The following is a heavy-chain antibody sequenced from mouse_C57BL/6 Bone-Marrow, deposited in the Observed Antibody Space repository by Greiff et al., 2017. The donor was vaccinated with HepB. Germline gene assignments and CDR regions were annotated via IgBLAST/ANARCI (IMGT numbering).Heavy chain of an antibody. CDR3: ARVYYYGRYYYAMDY. CDR1: GYTFTSYW. V-gene: IGHV1-69*01. CDR2: IDPSDSYT. Sequence: QVQLQQPGAELVMPGASVKLSCKASGYTFTSYWMHWVKQRPGQGLEWIGEIDPSDSYTNYNQKFMGKSTLTVDKSSSTAYMQLSSLTSEDSAVYYCARVYYYGRYYYAMDYWGQGTSVTVSS. J-gene: IGHJ4*01. D-gene: IGHD1-1*01.